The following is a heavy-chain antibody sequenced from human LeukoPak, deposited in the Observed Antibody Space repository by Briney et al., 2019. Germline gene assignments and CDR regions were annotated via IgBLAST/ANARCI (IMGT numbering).Heavy chain of an antibody. CDR1: GFTFSSYA. Sequence: QPGGSLRLSCAASGFTFSSYAMSWVRQAPGKGLEWVSAISGSGGSTYYADSVKGRLTISRDNSKNTLYLQMNSLRAEDTAVYYCAKMLFDYYDSSGIPYYFDYWGQGTLVTVSS. J-gene: IGHJ4*02. CDR2: ISGSGGST. CDR3: AKMLFDYYDSSGIPYYFDY. D-gene: IGHD3-22*01. V-gene: IGHV3-23*01.